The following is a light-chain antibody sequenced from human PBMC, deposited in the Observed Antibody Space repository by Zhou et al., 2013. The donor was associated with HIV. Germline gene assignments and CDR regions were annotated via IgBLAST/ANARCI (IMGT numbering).Light chain of an antibody. CDR1: QGISNY. CDR3: QQSFIKPT. V-gene: IGKV1-8*01. Sequence: AIRMTQSPSSFSASTGDRVTLTCRASQGISNYLAWYQQKPGKAPTLLISAAYTLQSGVPSRFSGSGSGTDYTLTISSLQPEDFATYFCQQSFIKPTFGQGTRVEVK. CDR2: AAY. J-gene: IGKJ1*01.